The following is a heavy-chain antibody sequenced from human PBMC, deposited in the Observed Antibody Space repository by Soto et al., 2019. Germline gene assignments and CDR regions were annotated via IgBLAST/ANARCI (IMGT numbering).Heavy chain of an antibody. CDR1: GYTFTDYG. V-gene: IGHV1-18*01. CDR2: ISAYNGNT. J-gene: IGHJ4*02. CDR3: ERDRSTHDY. Sequence: QGQLVQSGVEVKKPGASVKVSCKASGYTFTDYGISWVRQAPGQGLEWMGWISAYNGNTNYAQNLQYRVTMTTDTYTSTAYMELRSLRSDDTAVYYCERDRSTHDYWGQGTLIAVS. D-gene: IGHD1-1*01.